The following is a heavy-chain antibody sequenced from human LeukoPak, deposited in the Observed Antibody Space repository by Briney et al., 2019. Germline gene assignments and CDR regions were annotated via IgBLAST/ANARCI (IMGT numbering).Heavy chain of an antibody. D-gene: IGHD3-22*01. Sequence: ASVKVSCKVSGYTLTELSMHWVRQAPGKGLEWMGGFEPEDGETIYAQKFQGRVTMTEDTSTDTAYMELSSLRSEDTAVYYCARGSTYYESSGQVPFDYWGQGTLVTVSS. V-gene: IGHV1-24*01. J-gene: IGHJ4*02. CDR1: GYTLTELS. CDR2: FEPEDGET. CDR3: ARGSTYYESSGQVPFDY.